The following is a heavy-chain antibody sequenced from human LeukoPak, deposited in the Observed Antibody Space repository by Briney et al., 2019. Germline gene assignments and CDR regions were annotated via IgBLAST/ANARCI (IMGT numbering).Heavy chain of an antibody. J-gene: IGHJ3*02. Sequence: GGSLKLSCAASGFTVSSNYMSWVRQAPGKGLEWVSVIYSGGSTYYADSVKGRFTISRDNSKNTLYLQMNSLRAEDTAVYYCAKVRSSVVVPADDAFDIWGQGTMVTVSS. V-gene: IGHV3-66*01. CDR1: GFTVSSNY. CDR2: IYSGGST. D-gene: IGHD2-2*01. CDR3: AKVRSSVVVPADDAFDI.